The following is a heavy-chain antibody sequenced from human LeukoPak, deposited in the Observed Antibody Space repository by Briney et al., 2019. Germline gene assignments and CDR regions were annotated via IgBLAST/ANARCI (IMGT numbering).Heavy chain of an antibody. D-gene: IGHD2-2*01. CDR3: ARDTKYAFDN. CDR2: VGIDSGNT. J-gene: IGHJ4*02. Sequence: GGSLRLSCVASGFTFGDYSTNWVRQAPGKGLEWISYVGIDSGNTMYADSVKGRFTISGDKAKNSLYLQMNSLRVEDTAVYYCARDTKYAFDNWGQGTLVTVSS. V-gene: IGHV3-48*01. CDR1: GFTFGDYS.